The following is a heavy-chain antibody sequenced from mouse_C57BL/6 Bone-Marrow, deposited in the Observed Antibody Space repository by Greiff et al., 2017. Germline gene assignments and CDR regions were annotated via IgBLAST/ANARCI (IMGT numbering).Heavy chain of an antibody. V-gene: IGHV5-4*03. CDR3: ASITTVVAAWFAY. CDR2: ISDGGSYT. D-gene: IGHD1-1*01. J-gene: IGHJ3*01. Sequence: EVMLVESGGGLVKPGGSLKLSCAASGFTFSSYAMSWVRQTPEKRLEWVATISDGGSYTYYPDNVKGRFTISRDNAKNNLYLQMSHLKSEDTAMYYCASITTVVAAWFAYWGQGTLVTVSA. CDR1: GFTFSSYA.